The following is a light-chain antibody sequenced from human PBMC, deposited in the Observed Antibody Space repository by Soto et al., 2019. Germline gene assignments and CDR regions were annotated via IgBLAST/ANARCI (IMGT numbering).Light chain of an antibody. CDR2: DAS. J-gene: IGKJ1*01. Sequence: EIVLTQSPATLSSSPGERATLSCRASQSVSIYLAWYQQKPGQAPRLLIYDASNRATGIPARFSGSGSGTDFTLTISSPEPEDFAVYYCQQHSNWPRTFGQGTKVEIK. V-gene: IGKV3-11*01. CDR3: QQHSNWPRT. CDR1: QSVSIY.